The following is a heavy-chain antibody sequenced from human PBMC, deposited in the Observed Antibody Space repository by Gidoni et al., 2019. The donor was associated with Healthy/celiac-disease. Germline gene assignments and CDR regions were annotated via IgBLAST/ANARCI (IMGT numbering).Heavy chain of an antibody. CDR2: IIPIFGTA. CDR1: AGTFSSFA. D-gene: IGHD2-15*01. Sequence: QVQLVQSGAEFKKPGSSVKVSCKASAGTFSSFAISWVRQAPGQGLEGMGGIIPIFGTANYAQKFQGRVTITADESTSTAYMELSSLRSEETAVYYCATYCSGGSCYRGDYFDYWGQGTLVTVSS. V-gene: IGHV1-69*01. CDR3: ATYCSGGSCYRGDYFDY. J-gene: IGHJ4*02.